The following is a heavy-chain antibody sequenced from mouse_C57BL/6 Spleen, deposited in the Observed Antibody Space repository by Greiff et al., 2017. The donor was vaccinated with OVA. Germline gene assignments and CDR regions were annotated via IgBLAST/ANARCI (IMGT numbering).Heavy chain of an antibody. Sequence: EVKVVESGGGLVQPGGSMKLSCVASGFTFSNYWMNWVRQSPEKGLEWVAQIRLKSDNYATHYAESVKGRFTISRDDSKSSVYLQMNNLRAEDTGIYYCTGYDYDGEAWFAYWGQGTLVTVSA. V-gene: IGHV6-3*01. J-gene: IGHJ3*01. D-gene: IGHD2-4*01. CDR2: IRLKSDNYAT. CDR1: GFTFSNYW. CDR3: TGYDYDGEAWFAY.